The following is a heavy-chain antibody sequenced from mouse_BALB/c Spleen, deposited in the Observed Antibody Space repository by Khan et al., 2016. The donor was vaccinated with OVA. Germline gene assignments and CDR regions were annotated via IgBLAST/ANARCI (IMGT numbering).Heavy chain of an antibody. J-gene: IGHJ4*01. CDR1: GFNIKDTY. D-gene: IGHD1-1*02. V-gene: IGHV14-3*02. Sequence: EVELVESGAELVKPGASVKLSCTVSGFNIKDTYIHRVKQRPEQGLEWIGRIDPANDNTKYDPKFQGKATITSDTSSNTACLQLSRLTSEDTAVYYCARGGWSYAMDYWGQGTSVTVSS. CDR3: ARGGWSYAMDY. CDR2: IDPANDNT.